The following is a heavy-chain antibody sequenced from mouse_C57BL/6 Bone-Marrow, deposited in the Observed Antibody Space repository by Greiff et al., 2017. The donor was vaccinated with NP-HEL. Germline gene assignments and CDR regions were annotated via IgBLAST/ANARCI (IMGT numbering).Heavy chain of an antibody. J-gene: IGHJ1*03. Sequence: VQLVESDAELVKPGASVKISCKVSGYTFTDHTIHWMKQRPEQGLEWIGYIYPRDGSTKYNEKFKGKATLTADKSSSTAYMQLNSLTSEDSAVYFCARSYYYGSSYWYFEVWGTGTTVTVSS. D-gene: IGHD1-1*01. CDR3: ARSYYYGSSYWYFEV. V-gene: IGHV1-78*01. CDR1: GYTFTDHT. CDR2: IYPRDGST.